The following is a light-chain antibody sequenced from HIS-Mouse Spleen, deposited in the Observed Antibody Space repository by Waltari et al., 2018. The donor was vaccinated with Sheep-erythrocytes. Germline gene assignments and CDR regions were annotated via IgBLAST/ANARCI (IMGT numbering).Light chain of an antibody. CDR1: SSDVGGYNY. V-gene: IGLV2-11*01. J-gene: IGLJ1*01. CDR2: DVS. Sequence: QSALTQPRSVSGSPGQSVTISCTGTSSDVGGYNYVSSYQPHPGKAPKLMIYDVSKRPSGVPDRFSGSKSGNTASLTISGLQAEDEADYYCCSYAGSYNHVFATGTKVTVL. CDR3: CSYAGSYNHV.